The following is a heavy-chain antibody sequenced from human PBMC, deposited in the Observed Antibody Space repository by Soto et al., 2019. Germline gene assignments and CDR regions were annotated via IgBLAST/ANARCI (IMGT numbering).Heavy chain of an antibody. CDR1: GGSISSSSYY. CDR2: IYYSGST. CDR3: ARHYVTIFGVVKNYYYYGMDV. D-gene: IGHD3-3*01. Sequence: SETLSLTCTVSGGSISSSSYYWGWIRQPPGKGLEWIGSIYYSGSTYYNPSLKSRVTISVDTSKNQFSLKLSSVTAADTAVYYCARHYVTIFGVVKNYYYYGMDVWGQGTTVTVS. V-gene: IGHV4-39*01. J-gene: IGHJ6*02.